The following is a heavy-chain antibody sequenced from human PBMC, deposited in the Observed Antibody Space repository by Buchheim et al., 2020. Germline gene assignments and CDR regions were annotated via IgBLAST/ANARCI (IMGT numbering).Heavy chain of an antibody. V-gene: IGHV1-3*01. CDR1: GYTFTDYA. D-gene: IGHD2-15*01. CDR3: AREVVTATPFSYYYGMDV. Sequence: QVQLVQSGAEVKKPGASVKVSCRASGYTFTDYATHWVRQAPGQRLEWMGWINAGNGNTKSSQKFQDRVTITSDNSASTAYMELSSLSSEDTAVYYCAREVVTATPFSYYYGMDVWGQGTT. CDR2: INAGNGNT. J-gene: IGHJ6*02.